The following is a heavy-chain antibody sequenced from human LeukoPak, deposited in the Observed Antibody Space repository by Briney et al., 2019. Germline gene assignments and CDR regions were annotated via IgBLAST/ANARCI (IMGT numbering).Heavy chain of an antibody. Sequence: ASVKVSCKGSRYTFTSYYMHGVGQAPGQGLEGMGGIDNKNGGTKYAQKSQSRLTITRDESIGIAYMELRSLLSADAAVYYCAGEAYCSGGRCYVKRVASWGQGTPVTVSS. D-gene: IGHD2-15*01. J-gene: IGHJ5*02. CDR2: IDNKNGGT. CDR3: AGEAYCSGGRCYVKRVAS. CDR1: RYTFTSYY. V-gene: IGHV1-2*02.